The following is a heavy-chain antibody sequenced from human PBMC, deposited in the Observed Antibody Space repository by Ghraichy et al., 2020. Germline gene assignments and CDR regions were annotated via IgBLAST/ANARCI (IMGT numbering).Heavy chain of an antibody. V-gene: IGHV3-23*01. J-gene: IGHJ6*03. Sequence: GGSLRLSCAASGFTFSSYAMSWVRQAPGKGLEWVSAISGSGGSTYYADSVKGRFTISRDNSKNTLYLQMNSLRAEDTAVYYCAKVADDGSGSYYYYYYMDVWGKGTTVTVSS. CDR2: ISGSGGST. D-gene: IGHD1-26*01. CDR1: GFTFSSYA. CDR3: AKVADDGSGSYYYYYYMDV.